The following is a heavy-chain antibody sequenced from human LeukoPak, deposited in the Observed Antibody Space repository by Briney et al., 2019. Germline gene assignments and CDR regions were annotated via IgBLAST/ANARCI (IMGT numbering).Heavy chain of an antibody. CDR1: GFTFDDYG. CDR3: AKFPLLWFGESDYFDY. D-gene: IGHD3-10*01. J-gene: IGHJ4*02. V-gene: IGHV3-20*04. Sequence: GGSLRLSCAASGFTFDDYGMTWVRQAPGRGLEWVSGITWNGGTTGYVDSVKGRFTISRDNSKNTLYLQMNSLRAEDTAVYYCAKFPLLWFGESDYFDYWGQGTLVTVSS. CDR2: ITWNGGTT.